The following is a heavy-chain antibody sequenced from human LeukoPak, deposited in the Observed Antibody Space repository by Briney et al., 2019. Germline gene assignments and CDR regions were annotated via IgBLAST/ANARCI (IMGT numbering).Heavy chain of an antibody. CDR1: GFTFSSYS. Sequence: GGSLRLSCAASGFTFSSYSMNWVRQALGKGLEWVSSISSSSSYIYYADSVKGRFTISRDNAKNSLYLQMNSLRAEDTAVYYCASTNYDSSGYYPYYFDYWGQGTLVTVSS. D-gene: IGHD3-22*01. CDR3: ASTNYDSSGYYPYYFDY. V-gene: IGHV3-21*01. CDR2: ISSSSSYI. J-gene: IGHJ4*02.